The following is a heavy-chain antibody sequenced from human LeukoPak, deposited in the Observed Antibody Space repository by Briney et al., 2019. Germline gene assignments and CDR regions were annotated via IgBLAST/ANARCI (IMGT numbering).Heavy chain of an antibody. CDR2: ISGRGGST. CDR1: GFTFSSSA. CDR3: AKARRRVEMATIGEYYYYMDV. D-gene: IGHD5-24*01. J-gene: IGHJ6*03. V-gene: IGHV3-23*01. Sequence: PGGSLRLSCAASGFTFSSSAMSWARQAPGKGLEWVSAISGRGGSTSYADSVKGQFTISRDNSKNTLYLQMNSLRAEDTAVYDCAKARRRVEMATIGEYYYYMDVWGKGTTVTVSS.